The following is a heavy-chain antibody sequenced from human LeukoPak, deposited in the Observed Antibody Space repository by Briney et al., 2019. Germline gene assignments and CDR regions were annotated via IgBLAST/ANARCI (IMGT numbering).Heavy chain of an antibody. J-gene: IGHJ6*03. D-gene: IGHD3-3*02. CDR3: AGTFLEWFSYMDV. CDR1: GYSFTSYW. CDR2: IYPGDSDT. V-gene: IGHV5-51*01. Sequence: GESLKISCKGSGYSFTSYWIGWVRQMPGKGLEWMGIIYPGDSDTRYSPSFQGQVTISADKSISTAYLQWSSLKASDTAMYYCAGTFLEWFSYMDVWGKGTTVTVSS.